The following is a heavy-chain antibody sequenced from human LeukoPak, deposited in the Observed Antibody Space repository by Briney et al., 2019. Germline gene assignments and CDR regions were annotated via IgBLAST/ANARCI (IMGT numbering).Heavy chain of an antibody. J-gene: IGHJ4*02. D-gene: IGHD2-15*01. V-gene: IGHV1-46*01. CDR3: ARDPGYCSGGSCYGGFDY. Sequence: ASVKVSCKASGYTFTSYYMHWVRQAPGQGLEWMGIINPSGGSTSYAQKLQGRVTMTRDTSTSTVYMELSSLRSEDTAVYYCARDPGYCSGGSCYGGFDYWGQGTLVTVSS. CDR1: GYTFTSYY. CDR2: INPSGGST.